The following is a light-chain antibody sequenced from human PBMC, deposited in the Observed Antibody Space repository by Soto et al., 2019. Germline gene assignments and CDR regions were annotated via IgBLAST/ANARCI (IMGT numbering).Light chain of an antibody. CDR3: SSYTSSSTYV. CDR2: DVS. J-gene: IGLJ1*01. CDR1: SSDVDGYNY. Sequence: QSVLTQPASVSGSPGQSITISCTGTSSDVDGYNYVSWYQQHPGKAPKLMIYDVSNRPSGVSNRFSGSKSGNTASLTISGLQAEDEADYYCSSYTSSSTYVFGTGTQLTVL. V-gene: IGLV2-14*01.